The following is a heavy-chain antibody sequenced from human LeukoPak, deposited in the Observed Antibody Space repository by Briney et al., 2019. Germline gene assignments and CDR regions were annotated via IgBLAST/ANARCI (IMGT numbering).Heavy chain of an antibody. CDR2: ISSSSSTI. Sequence: GGSLRLSCAASGFTFSSYSMNWVPQAPGKGLEWVSYISSSSSTIYYADSVKGRFTISRDNAKNSLYLQMNSLRAEDTAVYYCARDRRLYCSGGSCYSAYNHAFDYWGQGTLVTVSS. CDR1: GFTFSSYS. CDR3: ARDRRLYCSGGSCYSAYNHAFDY. J-gene: IGHJ4*02. V-gene: IGHV3-48*01. D-gene: IGHD2-15*01.